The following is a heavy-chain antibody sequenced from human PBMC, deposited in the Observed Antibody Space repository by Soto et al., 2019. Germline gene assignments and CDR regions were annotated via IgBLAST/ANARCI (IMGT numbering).Heavy chain of an antibody. CDR2: ISSSGSTI. CDR3: ASDRTVEYSSSSPEDYYGIDV. J-gene: IGHJ6*02. Sequence: GGSLRLSCAASGFTFSDYYMSWIRQAPGKGLEWVSYISSSGSTIYYADSVKGRFTICRDNAKNPLYLQMNSLRAEDTAVYYCASDRTVEYSSSSPEDYYGIDVWGQGTTVTVSS. V-gene: IGHV3-11*01. D-gene: IGHD6-6*01. CDR1: GFTFSDYY.